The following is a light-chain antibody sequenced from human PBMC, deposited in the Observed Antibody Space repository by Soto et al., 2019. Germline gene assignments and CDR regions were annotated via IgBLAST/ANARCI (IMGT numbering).Light chain of an antibody. J-gene: IGKJ1*01. CDR3: QQYGSSPGK. V-gene: IGKV3-20*01. CDR2: DTS. CDR1: QSVRDRY. Sequence: EIVLTQSPGTLSLSPGERATLSCRASQSVRDRYLAWYQQKPGLAPSLLIYDTSTRATGVPDRFSGSGSGTDFALTISRVETEDFASYFCQQYGSSPGKFGQGTKVES.